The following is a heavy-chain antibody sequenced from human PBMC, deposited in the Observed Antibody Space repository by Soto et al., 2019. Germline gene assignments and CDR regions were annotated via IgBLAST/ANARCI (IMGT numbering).Heavy chain of an antibody. CDR2: IIPIFGTA. J-gene: IGHJ5*02. D-gene: IGHD6-19*01. Sequence: QVQLVQSGAEVKKPGSSVKVSCKASGGTFSSYAISWVRQAPGQGLEWMGGIIPIFGTANYAQKFQGRVTITADEATSTVYMELSSLRSEDTAVYYCARGGEQWLVQDWFDPWGQGTLVTVSS. CDR1: GGTFSSYA. V-gene: IGHV1-69*12. CDR3: ARGGEQWLVQDWFDP.